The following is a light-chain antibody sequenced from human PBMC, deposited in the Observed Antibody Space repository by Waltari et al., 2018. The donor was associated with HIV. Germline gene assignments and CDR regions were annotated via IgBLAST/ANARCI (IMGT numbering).Light chain of an antibody. V-gene: IGLV3-21*02. CDR1: NIGSKS. CDR3: QVWDSSSHHWV. CDR2: HDS. Sequence: SYVLTQPPSVSVAPGQTARITCGGNNIGSKSVTWYRQKPGQAPVVVVYHDSGRPSGIPERFSGSNSGNTATLTLSRVEAGDEADYYCQVWDSSSHHWVFGGGTKLTVI. J-gene: IGLJ3*02.